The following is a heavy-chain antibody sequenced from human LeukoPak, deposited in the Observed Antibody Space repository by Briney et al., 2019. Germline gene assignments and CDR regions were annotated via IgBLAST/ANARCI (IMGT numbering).Heavy chain of an antibody. CDR1: GFTFSTSA. J-gene: IGHJ4*02. Sequence: PGGSLRLSCAVSGFTFSTSAMNWVRQVPGKGLEWVSSIDYDSSHIYYAASVRGRFTISRDNARNSVYLQMNSLRAEDTAVYYCARDPLRYLRVGHYDYWGQGTLVAVSS. CDR2: IDYDSSHI. D-gene: IGHD3-9*01. CDR3: ARDPLRYLRVGHYDY. V-gene: IGHV3-21*01.